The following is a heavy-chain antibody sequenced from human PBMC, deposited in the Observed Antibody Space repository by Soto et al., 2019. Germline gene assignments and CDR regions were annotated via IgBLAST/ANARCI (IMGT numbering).Heavy chain of an antibody. J-gene: IGHJ6*02. CDR2: TYYRSKWYN. CDR3: ARGHYYSGNLWRPYGTHF. D-gene: IGHD3-10*01. CDR1: GGSVSSNTAS. V-gene: IGHV6-1*01. Sequence: SQAISLTGAMSGGSVSSNTASWNWIRQSPSRGLEWLGRTYYRSKWYNDYVISVKSRITINPDTSKNQFSLHLNSVTPEDTAVYYCARGHYYSGNLWRPYGTHFWGPGITVT.